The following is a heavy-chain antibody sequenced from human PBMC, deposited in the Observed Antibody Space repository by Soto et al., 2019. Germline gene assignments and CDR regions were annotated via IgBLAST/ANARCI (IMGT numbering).Heavy chain of an antibody. CDR1: RYSISSGSY. Sequence: SESLSLTCTVSRYSISSGSYWAWIRHPPGKGPEWMASIYHGGTTFYNPSLESRITISVDTSNNQFSLKLTSVTAADTDVYYSARVHVMVVAGNTFDYWGHGTLVTVSS. D-gene: IGHD6-19*01. V-gene: IGHV4-38-2*02. CDR2: IYHGGTT. CDR3: ARVHVMVVAGNTFDY. J-gene: IGHJ4*01.